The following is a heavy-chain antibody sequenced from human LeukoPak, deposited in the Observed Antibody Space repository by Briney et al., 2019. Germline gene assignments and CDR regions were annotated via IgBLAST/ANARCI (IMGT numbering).Heavy chain of an antibody. V-gene: IGHV3-49*03. CDR3: KAAGDYYMDV. CDR1: GFTFGDYA. J-gene: IGHJ6*03. D-gene: IGHD3-10*01. Sequence: GGSLRLSGTTSGFTFGDYAMSWFRQAPGKGLEWVGFIRSKAYGGTTEYAASVKGRFTISRDDSKSIAYLQMNSLKTEDTAVYYCKAAGDYYMDVWGKGTTVTVSS. CDR2: IRSKAYGGTT.